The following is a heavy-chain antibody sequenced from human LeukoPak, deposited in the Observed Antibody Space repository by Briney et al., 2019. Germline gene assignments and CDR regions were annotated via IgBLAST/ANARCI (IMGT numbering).Heavy chain of an antibody. CDR2: ISSSSSYI. CDR3: ARSIAVAGYDYFDY. D-gene: IGHD6-19*01. J-gene: IGHJ4*02. V-gene: IGHV3-21*01. Sequence: GGSLRLSCAASGFTYSSYSMNWVRQAPGKGLEWVSSISSSSSYIYYADSVKGRFTISRDNAKNSLYLQMNSLRAEDTAVYYSARSIAVAGYDYFDYWGQGTLVTVSS. CDR1: GFTYSSYS.